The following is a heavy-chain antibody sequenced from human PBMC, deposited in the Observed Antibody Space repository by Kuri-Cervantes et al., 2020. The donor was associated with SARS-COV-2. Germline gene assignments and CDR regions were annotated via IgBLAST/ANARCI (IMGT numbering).Heavy chain of an antibody. CDR3: ARGGDCSSTSCFFSYYYYYMDV. Sequence: GSLRLSCTVSGGSISSYYWSWIRQPPGKGLEWIGYIYYSGSTNYNPSLKSRVTISVDTSKNQFSLKLSSVTAADTAVYYCARGGDCSSTSCFFSYYYYYMDVWGKGTTVTGSS. CDR2: IYYSGST. V-gene: IGHV4-59*01. CDR1: GGSISSYY. D-gene: IGHD2-2*01. J-gene: IGHJ6*03.